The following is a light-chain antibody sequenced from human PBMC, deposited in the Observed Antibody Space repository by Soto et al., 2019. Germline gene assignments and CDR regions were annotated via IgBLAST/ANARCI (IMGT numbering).Light chain of an antibody. CDR1: HILLHTNGYHY. Sequence: VLTQSPLSLPVTPGEPASISCVCVHILLHTNGYHYLAWYLQRPGQSPQLLIYLGSNRASGVPDRFSGSGSGTDFTLKISRVEADDIGVYYCMQALKSWTFGQGSKVDI. V-gene: IGKV2-28*01. CDR3: MQALKSWT. J-gene: IGKJ1*01. CDR2: LGS.